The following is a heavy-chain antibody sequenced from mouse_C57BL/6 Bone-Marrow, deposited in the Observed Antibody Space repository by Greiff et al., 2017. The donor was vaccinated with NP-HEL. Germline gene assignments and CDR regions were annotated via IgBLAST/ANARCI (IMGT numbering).Heavy chain of an antibody. CDR3: TTKSSSYLWYFDV. V-gene: IGHV14-1*01. CDR2: IDPEDGDT. J-gene: IGHJ1*03. Sequence: VQLQQSGAELVRPGASVKLSCTASGFNIKDYYMHWVKQRPEQGLEWIGRIDPEDGDTEYAPKFQGKATMTADTSSNTAYLQLSSLTSEDTAVYYCTTKSSSYLWYFDVWGTGTTVTVSS. CDR1: GFNIKDYY. D-gene: IGHD1-1*01.